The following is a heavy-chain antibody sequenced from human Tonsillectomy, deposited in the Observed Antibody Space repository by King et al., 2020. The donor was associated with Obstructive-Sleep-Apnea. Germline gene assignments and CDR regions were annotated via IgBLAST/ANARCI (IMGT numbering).Heavy chain of an antibody. V-gene: IGHV3-49*03. CDR2: IRSKAFGGTT. CDR1: GFIFGDCA. CDR3: TGGKGAGAAIGFVRYYGMDV. D-gene: IGHD2-2*01. J-gene: IGHJ6*02. Sequence: VQLVESGGGLVQPGRSLRLSCTASGFIFGDCAMSWFRQAPGKGLEWVGCIRSKAFGGTTEYAASVEGRFTNSRDDSKSIAYLEMNSLKTEDTAVYYWTGGKGAGAAIGFVRYYGMDVWGQGTTVTVPS.